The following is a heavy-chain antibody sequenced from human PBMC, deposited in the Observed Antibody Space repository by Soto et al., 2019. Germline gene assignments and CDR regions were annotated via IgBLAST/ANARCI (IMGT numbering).Heavy chain of an antibody. CDR2: TYYRSKWYN. D-gene: IGHD6-13*01. J-gene: IGHJ6*03. Sequence: QSQTLSLTCAISGDSVSSNSAAWNWIRQSPSRGLEWLGRTYYRSKWYNDYAVSVKSRITINPDTSKNQFSLQLNSVTPEDTAVYYCARGRGSGSSWYYYYYYMDVWGKGTMVTVSS. CDR1: GDSVSSNSAA. CDR3: ARGRGSGSSWYYYYYYMDV. V-gene: IGHV6-1*01.